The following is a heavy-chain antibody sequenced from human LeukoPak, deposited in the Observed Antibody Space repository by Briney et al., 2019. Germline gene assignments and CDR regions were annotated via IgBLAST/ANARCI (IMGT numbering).Heavy chain of an antibody. CDR3: AKDWGRYSSSWYYFDY. Sequence: GGSLRLSCAASGFTFSSYGMHWVRQAPGKGLEWVAVIWYDGSNKYYADSVKGRFTISRDNSKNTLYLQMNSLRAEDTAVYYCAKDWGRYSSSWYYFDYWGQGTLVTVSS. V-gene: IGHV3-33*06. D-gene: IGHD6-13*01. CDR2: IWYDGSNK. CDR1: GFTFSSYG. J-gene: IGHJ4*02.